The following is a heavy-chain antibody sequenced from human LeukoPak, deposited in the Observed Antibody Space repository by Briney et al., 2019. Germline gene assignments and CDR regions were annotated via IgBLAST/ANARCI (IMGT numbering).Heavy chain of an antibody. V-gene: IGHV4-59*05. Sequence: SETLSLTCTVSGDSISSYYWSWIRQPPGKGLEWIGSIYYSGSTYYNPSLKSRVTISVDTSKNQFSLKLSSVTAADTAVYYCARPGIVGSKVDYWGQGTLVTVSS. D-gene: IGHD1-26*01. CDR2: IYYSGST. J-gene: IGHJ4*02. CDR1: GDSISSYY. CDR3: ARPGIVGSKVDY.